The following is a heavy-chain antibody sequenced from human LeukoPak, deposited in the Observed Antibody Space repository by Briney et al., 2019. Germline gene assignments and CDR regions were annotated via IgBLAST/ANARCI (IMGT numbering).Heavy chain of an antibody. J-gene: IGHJ4*02. CDR1: GGSISSYY. D-gene: IGHD4-17*01. CDR3: DRGRYNDYGFDY. V-gene: IGHV4-59*01. Sequence: KPSETLSLTCTVSGGSISSYYWSWFRQPPGKELEWIGYLYYSGSTNYNPSFKSRVTMSVDTSKNQFSLKLNSMTAADTAVYFCDRGRYNDYGFDYWGQGTLVTVSS. CDR2: LYYSGST.